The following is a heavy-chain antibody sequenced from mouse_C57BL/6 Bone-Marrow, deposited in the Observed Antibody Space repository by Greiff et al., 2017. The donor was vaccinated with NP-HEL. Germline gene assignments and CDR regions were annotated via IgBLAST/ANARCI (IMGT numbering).Heavy chain of an antibody. V-gene: IGHV14-4*01. Sequence: EVQLQQSGAELVRPGASVKLSCTASGFNIKDDYMHWVKQRPEQGLEWIGLIDPENGDTEYASKFQGKATITADTSSNTAYLQLSSLTSEDTAVYYWTSRTTVDPSYWYFDGWGTGTTVTVSS. J-gene: IGHJ1*03. CDR3: TSRTTVDPSYWYFDG. D-gene: IGHD1-1*01. CDR1: GFNIKDDY. CDR2: IDPENGDT.